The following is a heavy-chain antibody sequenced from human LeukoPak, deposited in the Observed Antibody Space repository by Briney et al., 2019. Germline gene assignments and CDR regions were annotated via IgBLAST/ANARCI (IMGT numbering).Heavy chain of an antibody. Sequence: SETLSLTCTVSGGSMSPYHWGWIRQPPGKGLEWTGYIYYGGSTNYNPSLKSRVTISVDTSKNQFSLKLSSVTAADTAIYYCARAVSGRFDYWGQGTLVTVSS. V-gene: IGHV4-59*08. CDR2: IYYGGST. CDR1: GGSMSPYH. CDR3: ARAVSGRFDY. J-gene: IGHJ4*02. D-gene: IGHD6-19*01.